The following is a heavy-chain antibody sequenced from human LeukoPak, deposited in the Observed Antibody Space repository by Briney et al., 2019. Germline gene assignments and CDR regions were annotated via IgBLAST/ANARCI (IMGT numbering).Heavy chain of an antibody. CDR2: IKQDGSDK. D-gene: IGHD5-12*01. J-gene: IGHJ4*02. CDR3: ARGGYNYFDY. V-gene: IGHV3-7*03. Sequence: GGSLRLSCTASGFTFSNYWMSWFRQAPGKGLEWVASIKQDGSDKYYVDSVKGRFTISRDNAKNSLYLQMNSLRAEDTAVYYCARGGYNYFDYWGQGTLVTVSS. CDR1: GFTFSNYW.